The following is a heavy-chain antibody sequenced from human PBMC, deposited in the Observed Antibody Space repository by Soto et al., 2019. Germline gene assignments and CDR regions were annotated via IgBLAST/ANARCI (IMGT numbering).Heavy chain of an antibody. J-gene: IGHJ5*02. CDR3: ARIPVDTAVIYWLGP. D-gene: IGHD5-18*01. Sequence: PSETLSLTCTVSGGSVSSGDYYWSWIRQPPGKGLEWIGYIYYSGNTNYNPSLKSRVIISVDTSKNLFSLKLTSGTAADTAVYDCARIPVDTAVIYWLGPWGQGTLVTVSS. CDR1: GGSVSSGDYY. CDR2: IYYSGNT. V-gene: IGHV4-61*08.